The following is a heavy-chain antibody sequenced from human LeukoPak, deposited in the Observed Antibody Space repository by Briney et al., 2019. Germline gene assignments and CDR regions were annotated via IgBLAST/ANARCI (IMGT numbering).Heavy chain of an antibody. CDR2: INPNSGGT. V-gene: IGHV1-2*02. Sequence: GASVKVSCKASRYTFTGYYMHWVRQAPGQGLEWMGWINPNSGGTNYAQKFQGRVTMTRDTSTSTAYMELSRLRSDDTAVYYCAREMATTRDAFDIWGQGTMVTVSS. J-gene: IGHJ3*02. D-gene: IGHD5-24*01. CDR3: AREMATTRDAFDI. CDR1: RYTFTGYY.